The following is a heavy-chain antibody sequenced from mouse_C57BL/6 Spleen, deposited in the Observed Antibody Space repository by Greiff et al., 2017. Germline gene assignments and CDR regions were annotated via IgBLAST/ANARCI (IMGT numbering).Heavy chain of an antibody. D-gene: IGHD4-1*01. CDR3: TRETGTPFEY. CDR2: IHPNSGST. Sequence: VQLQQPGAELVKPGASVKLSCKASGYTFTSYWMHWVKQRPGQGLEWIGMIHPNSGSTNYNEKFKSKATLTVDKSSSSAYMQLSSLTSEDSAVYYCTRETGTPFEYWGQGTTLTVSS. V-gene: IGHV1-64*01. J-gene: IGHJ2*01. CDR1: GYTFTSYW.